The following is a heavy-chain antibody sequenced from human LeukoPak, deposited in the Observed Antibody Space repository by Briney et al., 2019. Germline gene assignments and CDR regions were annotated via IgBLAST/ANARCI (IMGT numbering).Heavy chain of an antibody. J-gene: IGHJ4*02. Sequence: GGSLRLSCAASGFTFSSYGIHWVRQAPGKGLEWVAFIRYDGSNKYYADSVKGRFTISRDNSKNTLYLQMNSLRAEDTAVYYCAKDGQDGDYGDYWGQGTLVTVSS. CDR1: GFTFSSYG. CDR2: IRYDGSNK. CDR3: AKDGQDGDYGDY. V-gene: IGHV3-30*02. D-gene: IGHD4-17*01.